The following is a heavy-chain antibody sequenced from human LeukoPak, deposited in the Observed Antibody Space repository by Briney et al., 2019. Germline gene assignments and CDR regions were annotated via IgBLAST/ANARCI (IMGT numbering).Heavy chain of an antibody. CDR2: ISYDGSNK. CDR3: ARKSYSSYDY. CDR1: GFXFSSYG. D-gene: IGHD6-6*01. Sequence: GGSLRLSCAASGFXFSSYGIHWVRQAPGKGLEWVAVISYDGSNKYYADSVKGRFTISRDNSKNTLYLQVNSLRAEDTAVYYCARKSYSSYDYWGQGTLVTVSS. J-gene: IGHJ4*02. V-gene: IGHV3-30*03.